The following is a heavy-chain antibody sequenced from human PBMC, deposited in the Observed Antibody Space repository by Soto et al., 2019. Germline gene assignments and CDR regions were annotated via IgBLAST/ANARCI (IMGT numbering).Heavy chain of an antibody. D-gene: IGHD2-8*02. V-gene: IGHV4-59*01. CDR2: IYYSGST. J-gene: IGHJ4*02. Sequence: SETLSLTCTVSGGSISSYYWSWVRQPPGKGLEWIGYIYYSGSTNYNPSLKSRVTISVDTSKNQFSLKLSSVTAADTAVYYCARGPTGPYYFDYWGQGTLVTVSS. CDR1: GGSISSYY. CDR3: ARGPTGPYYFDY.